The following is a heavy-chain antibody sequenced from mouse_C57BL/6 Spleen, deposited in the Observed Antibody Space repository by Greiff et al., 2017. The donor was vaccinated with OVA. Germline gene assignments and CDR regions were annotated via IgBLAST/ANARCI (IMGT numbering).Heavy chain of an antibody. V-gene: IGHV1-82*01. D-gene: IGHD2-4*01. CDR2: IYPGDGDT. Sequence: VQLQQSGPELVKPGASVKISCKASGYAFSSSWMNWVKQRPGKGLEWIGRIYPGDGDTTYNGKFKGKATLTADKSSSTAYMQLSSLTSEDSAVYVCARGDGDYDVFAYWGQGTLVTVSA. J-gene: IGHJ3*01. CDR1: GYAFSSSW. CDR3: ARGDGDYDVFAY.